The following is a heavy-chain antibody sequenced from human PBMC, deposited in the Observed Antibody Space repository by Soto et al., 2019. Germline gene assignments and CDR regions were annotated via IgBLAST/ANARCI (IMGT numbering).Heavy chain of an antibody. J-gene: IGHJ4*02. D-gene: IGHD6-19*01. V-gene: IGHV3-23*01. CDR3: AKGVGSGWYRTYFDY. CDR1: GFTFSSYA. CDR2: ISGSGGST. Sequence: LRLSCAASGFTFSSYAMSWVRQAPGKGLEWVSAISGSGGSTYYADSVKGRFTISRDNSKNTLYLQMNSLRAEDTAVYYCAKGVGSGWYRTYFDYWGQGTLVTVSS.